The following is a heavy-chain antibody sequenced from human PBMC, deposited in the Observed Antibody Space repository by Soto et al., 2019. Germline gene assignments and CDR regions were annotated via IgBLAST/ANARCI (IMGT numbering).Heavy chain of an antibody. V-gene: IGHV4-39*01. CDR1: GGSVTLTSYY. CDR3: ASDYSGYSADPEYYGVEV. J-gene: IGHJ6*02. CDR2: VYYSGST. D-gene: IGHD3-22*01. Sequence: SETLSLTCSVSGGSVTLTSYYWGWIRQPPGKGLEWIGNVYYSGSTNYNPSLKSRVTVSVDTSKNQFSLSLKSVTAADTAVYYCASDYSGYSADPEYYGVEVWGQGTTVTVSS.